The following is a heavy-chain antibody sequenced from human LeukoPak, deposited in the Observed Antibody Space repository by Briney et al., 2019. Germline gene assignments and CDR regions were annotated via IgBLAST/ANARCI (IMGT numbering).Heavy chain of an antibody. V-gene: IGHV3-48*04. D-gene: IGHD3-10*01. CDR1: GFTFSSYA. J-gene: IGHJ3*02. CDR3: ARDQERITMVRGVYVPDALDI. Sequence: GGSLRLSCAASGFTFSSYAMSWVRQAPGKGLEWVSYISSSGSTIYYADSVKGRFTISRDNAKNSLYLQMNSLRAEDTAVYYCARDQERITMVRGVYVPDALDIWGQGTMVTVSS. CDR2: ISSSGSTI.